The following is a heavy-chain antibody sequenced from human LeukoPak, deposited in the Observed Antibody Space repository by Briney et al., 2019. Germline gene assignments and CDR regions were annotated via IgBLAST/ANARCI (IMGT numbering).Heavy chain of an antibody. CDR1: GLNFGNYW. Sequence: GGSLRLSCVASGLNFGNYWMNWYRQAPGKGLEWVGNINQDASEINYVDSVRGRFTISRDNAKNSLHLQMNSLRAEDTAVYYCATDRDNSDWQKRFDSWGQGTLVTVSS. CDR2: INQDASEI. V-gene: IGHV3-7*01. D-gene: IGHD2-21*02. CDR3: ATDRDNSDWQKRFDS. J-gene: IGHJ4*02.